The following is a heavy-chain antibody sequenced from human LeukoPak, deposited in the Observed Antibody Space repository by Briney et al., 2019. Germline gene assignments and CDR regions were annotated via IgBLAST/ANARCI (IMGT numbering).Heavy chain of an antibody. Sequence: GGSLRLSCAASGFAFNRYWMHWVRQAPGKGLVWVSRISPDGNSATYADSVKGRFTISRDNAKNTLYLQMNSLRAEDSAVYYCVSLDGVYYYHMDVWGQGTTVIVSS. J-gene: IGHJ6*02. D-gene: IGHD3/OR15-3a*01. CDR2: ISPDGNSA. V-gene: IGHV3-74*03. CDR3: VSLDGVYYYHMDV. CDR1: GFAFNRYW.